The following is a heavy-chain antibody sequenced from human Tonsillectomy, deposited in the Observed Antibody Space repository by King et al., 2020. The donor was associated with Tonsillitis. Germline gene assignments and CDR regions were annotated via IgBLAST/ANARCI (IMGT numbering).Heavy chain of an antibody. CDR3: VKDAGSGDFYYYMDD. V-gene: IGHV3-64D*06. CDR2: ISSNGGST. D-gene: IGHD6-25*01. CDR1: GFTFSRYA. Sequence: QLVQSGGGLVQPGGSLRLSCSASGFTFSRYAMHWVRQAPGKGLEYVSAISSNGGSTYYTDSVKGRFTISRDNSKNTLYLQMSSLRAEDTALYYCVKDAGSGDFYYYMDDWGKGTTVTVSS. J-gene: IGHJ6*03.